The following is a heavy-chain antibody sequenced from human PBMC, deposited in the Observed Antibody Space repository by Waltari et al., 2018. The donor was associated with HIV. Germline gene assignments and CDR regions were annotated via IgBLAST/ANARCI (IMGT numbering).Heavy chain of an antibody. Sequence: QLQLQESGPGLVKPSETLSLTCTVSGGSISSSSYYWGWIRQPPGKGLEWFGSIYYSGSTYHNPSLKSRVTISVDTSKNQFSLKLSSVTAADTAVYYCARRRGLVIRGGWFDPWGQGTLVTVSS. CDR3: ARRRGLVIRGGWFDP. CDR2: IYYSGST. J-gene: IGHJ5*02. V-gene: IGHV4-39*01. D-gene: IGHD3-9*01. CDR1: GGSISSSSYY.